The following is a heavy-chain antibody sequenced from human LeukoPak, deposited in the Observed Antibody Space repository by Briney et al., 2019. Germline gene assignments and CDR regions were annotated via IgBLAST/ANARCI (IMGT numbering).Heavy chain of an antibody. Sequence: ASVKVSCKVSGYTLTELSMHWVRQAPGKGLEWMGGFDPEDGETIYAQKFQGRVTMTEDTSTDTAYMELSSLRSEGTAVYYCATNPPHYDYVWGTTLIPDWGQGTLVTVSS. D-gene: IGHD3-16*01. CDR1: GYTLTELS. CDR3: ATNPPHYDYVWGTTLIPD. J-gene: IGHJ4*02. V-gene: IGHV1-24*01. CDR2: FDPEDGET.